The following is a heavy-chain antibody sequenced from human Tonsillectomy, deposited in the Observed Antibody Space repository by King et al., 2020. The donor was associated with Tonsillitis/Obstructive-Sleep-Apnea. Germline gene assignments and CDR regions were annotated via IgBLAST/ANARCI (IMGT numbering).Heavy chain of an antibody. CDR2: ISSSGSTI. D-gene: IGHD6-25*01. Sequence: VQLVESGGGLVQPGGSLRLSCAASGFTFSSYEMNWVRQAPGKGLEWVSYISSSGSTIYYADSVKGRFTISRDNAKNSLYLQMNSLRAEDTAVYYCASFIPAADLFAFDIWGQGKMVTVSS. CDR1: GFTFSSYE. V-gene: IGHV3-48*03. CDR3: ASFIPAADLFAFDI. J-gene: IGHJ3*02.